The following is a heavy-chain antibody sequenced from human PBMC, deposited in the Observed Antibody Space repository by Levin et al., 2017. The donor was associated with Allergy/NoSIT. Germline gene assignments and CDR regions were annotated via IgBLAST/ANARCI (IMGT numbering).Heavy chain of an antibody. CDR2: IKSKTDGGTT. CDR3: TTDDYYYDSSGYHPLDY. Sequence: GGSLRLSCAASGFTFSNAWMSWVRQAPGKGLEWVGRIKSKTDGGTTDYAAPVKGRFTISRDDSKNTLYLQTNSLKTEDTAVYYCTTDDYYYDSSGYHPLDYWGKGTLVTVSS. V-gene: IGHV3-15*01. D-gene: IGHD3-22*01. CDR1: GFTFSNAW. J-gene: IGHJ4*02.